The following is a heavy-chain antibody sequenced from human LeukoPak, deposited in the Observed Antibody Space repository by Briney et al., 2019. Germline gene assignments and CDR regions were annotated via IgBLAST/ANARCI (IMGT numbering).Heavy chain of an antibody. J-gene: IGHJ4*02. Sequence: GGSLRLYCAASGFMFGDYSMHWVRQAPGKGLDWVSVISWDGGSTYYADSVKGRFTISRDNSKNSLYLQMNSLRTEDTALYYCAKDHYGGNSGFDYWGQGTLVTVSS. CDR3: AKDHYGGNSGFDY. D-gene: IGHD4-23*01. CDR1: GFMFGDYS. V-gene: IGHV3-43*01. CDR2: ISWDGGST.